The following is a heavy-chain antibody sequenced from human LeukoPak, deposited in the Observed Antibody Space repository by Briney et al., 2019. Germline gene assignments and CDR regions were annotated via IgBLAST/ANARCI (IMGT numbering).Heavy chain of an antibody. CDR1: GGSISSYY. J-gene: IGHJ5*02. V-gene: IGHV4-4*07. D-gene: IGHD6-13*01. CDR2: IYTSGST. CDR3: AMTSPRYSSSWYRNWFDP. Sequence: PSETLSLTCSVSGGSISSYYWSWIRQPAGKGLEWIGRIYTSGSTNYNPFLKSRVTMSVDTSKNQFSLKLSSVTAADTAVYYCAMTSPRYSSSWYRNWFDPWGQGTLVTVSS.